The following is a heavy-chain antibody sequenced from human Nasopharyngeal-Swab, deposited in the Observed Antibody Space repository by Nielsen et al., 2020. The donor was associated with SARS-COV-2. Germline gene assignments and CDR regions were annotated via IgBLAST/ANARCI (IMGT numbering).Heavy chain of an antibody. CDR3: TRCGGGCYSGRDY. CDR1: GFTFSDSA. Sequence: GGSLRLSCAASGFTFSDSAIHWVRQASGKGLEWVGRIRSKGNTYATAYAASVKGRFIIFRDDPTTTAYLQMNSLKTKDTAVYYCTRCGGGCYSGRDYWGQGTLVTVSS. V-gene: IGHV3-73*01. D-gene: IGHD2-15*01. CDR2: IRSKGNTYAT. J-gene: IGHJ4*02.